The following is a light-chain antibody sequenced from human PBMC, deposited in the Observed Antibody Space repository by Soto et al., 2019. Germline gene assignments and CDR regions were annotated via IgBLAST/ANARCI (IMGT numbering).Light chain of an antibody. J-gene: IGKJ1*01. CDR2: GSS. Sequence: EIVLTQSPGTLSSSPGKRATLSCRASQSVSSSHLAWYQHRPGQAPRLLIYGSSRRATGIPDRFGGSGSGTDFTLTISRLEPEDFAVYYCQQYGDSSWTFGQGTQVEIK. CDR1: QSVSSSH. CDR3: QQYGDSSWT. V-gene: IGKV3-20*01.